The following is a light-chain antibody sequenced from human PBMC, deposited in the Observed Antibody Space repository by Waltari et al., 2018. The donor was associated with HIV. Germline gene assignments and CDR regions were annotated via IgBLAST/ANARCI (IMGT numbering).Light chain of an antibody. J-gene: IGKJ2*01. V-gene: IGKV4-1*01. Sequence: DIVMIQSPDSLAVSLCETAPITCNSSPTVLPSSTSKNYLAWYQQKPGQPPQVLLYWASMRQSGVPDRFSGSGSGTDFTLTISGLQPEDVALYYCQQYYTTPFTFGQGTKLEI. CDR2: WAS. CDR1: PTVLPSSTSKNY. CDR3: QQYYTTPFT.